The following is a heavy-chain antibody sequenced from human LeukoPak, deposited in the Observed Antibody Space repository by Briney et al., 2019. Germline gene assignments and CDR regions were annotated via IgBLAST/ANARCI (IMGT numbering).Heavy chain of an antibody. D-gene: IGHD5-12*01. V-gene: IGHV3-48*01. CDR3: ARDAGNSGYGCDL. J-gene: IGHJ5*02. Sequence: GSLRLSCAASGFTVSSSYMSWVRQAPGKGLEWVSHIRSSSETFYADSVKGRFTISRDNARNSLYLQMNNLRGEDTAIYYCARDAGNSGYGCDLWGRGTLVTVSS. CDR1: GFTVSSSY. CDR2: IRSSSET.